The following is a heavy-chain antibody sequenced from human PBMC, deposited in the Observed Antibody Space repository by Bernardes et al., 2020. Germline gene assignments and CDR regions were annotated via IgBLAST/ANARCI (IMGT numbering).Heavy chain of an antibody. CDR2: ISGSGGST. CDR3: AKASCSGGRCYRWDY. V-gene: IGHV3-23*01. CDR1: GFTFSSYA. J-gene: IGHJ4*02. Sequence: GGSLRLSCAASGFTFSSYAMSWVRHAPGKGLEWVSVISGSGGSTYYADPVKGRFTISRDNSKNTLYLQMNSLRAEDTAVYYCAKASCSGGRCYRWDYWGQGTLVTVSS. D-gene: IGHD2-15*01.